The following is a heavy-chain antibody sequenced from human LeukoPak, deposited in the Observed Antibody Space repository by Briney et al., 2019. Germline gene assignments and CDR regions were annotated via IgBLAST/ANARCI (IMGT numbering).Heavy chain of an antibody. CDR1: GYTFINYG. CDR2: ISGNSGNT. Sequence: GASVKVSCKASGYTFINYGISWVRQTPGQGLEWMGWISGNSGNTNYAQKFQGRVTVTADTSTNTAHMELRSLRSDDTAVYYCARDGEDWEPDYYYYYMDVWGKGTTVTISS. J-gene: IGHJ6*03. V-gene: IGHV1-18*01. D-gene: IGHD1-26*01. CDR3: ARDGEDWEPDYYYYYMDV.